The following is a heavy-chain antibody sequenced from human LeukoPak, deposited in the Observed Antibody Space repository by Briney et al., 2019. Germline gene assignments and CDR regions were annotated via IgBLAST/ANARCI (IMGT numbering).Heavy chain of an antibody. CDR2: IFHSVST. Sequence: SGTLSLTCAVSGDSMSSSAGWSWVRQPPGKGLEWIGEIFHSVSTNYNPSLRGRVTLSVDKSKNHFSLDLTSVTAADTAVYYCARRGYSGNEAYFAYWGQGTLVTVSS. D-gene: IGHD5-12*01. J-gene: IGHJ4*02. CDR3: ARRGYSGNEAYFAY. V-gene: IGHV4-4*02. CDR1: GDSMSSSAG.